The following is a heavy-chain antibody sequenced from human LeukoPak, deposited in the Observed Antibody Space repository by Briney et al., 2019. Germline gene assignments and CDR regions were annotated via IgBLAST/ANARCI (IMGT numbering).Heavy chain of an antibody. V-gene: IGHV3-21*01. D-gene: IGHD4-17*01. CDR1: GFTFSNYG. CDR3: ARDKYDYGDYYFDY. J-gene: IGHJ4*02. CDR2: INSGSRYI. Sequence: GGSLRLSCAVSGFTFSNYGMNWLRQAPGQGLDWVSFINSGSRYIYYADSVKGRFTISRDNAKNSLYLQMNSLRTEDTAVYYCARDKYDYGDYYFDYWGQGPVLTVSS.